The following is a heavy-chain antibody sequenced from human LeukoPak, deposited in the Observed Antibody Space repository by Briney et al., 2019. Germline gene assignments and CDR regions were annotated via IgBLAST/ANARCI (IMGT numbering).Heavy chain of an antibody. CDR1: GFTFSSYS. CDR2: ISSSSSNI. V-gene: IGHV3-21*01. CDR3: ARNRRNAITMVRGVRGYYYMDV. D-gene: IGHD3-10*01. J-gene: IGHJ6*03. Sequence: GGSLRLSCAASGFTFSSYSMNWVRQAPGKGLEWVSSISSSSSNIYYADSVKGRFTISRDNAKNSLYLQMNSLRVEDTAVYYCARNRRNAITMVRGVRGYYYMDVWGKGTTVTISS.